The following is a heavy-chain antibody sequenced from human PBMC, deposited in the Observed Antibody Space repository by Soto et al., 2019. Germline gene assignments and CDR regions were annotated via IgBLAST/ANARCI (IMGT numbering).Heavy chain of an antibody. CDR1: GYTFTGYY. V-gene: IGHV1-2*02. D-gene: IGHD2-2*01. Sequence: ASVKVSCKASGYTFTGYYMHWVRQAPGQGLEWMGWINPNSGGTNYAQKFQGRVTMTRDTSISTAYMELSRLRSDDTAVYYCATGLGYCSSTSCPNWFEPWGQGTRVAVSS. CDR2: INPNSGGT. CDR3: ATGLGYCSSTSCPNWFEP. J-gene: IGHJ5*02.